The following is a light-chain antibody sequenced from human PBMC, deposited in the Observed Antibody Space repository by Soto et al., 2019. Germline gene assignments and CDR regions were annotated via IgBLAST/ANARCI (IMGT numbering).Light chain of an antibody. J-gene: IGLJ2*01. V-gene: IGLV1-44*01. CDR1: SSNIGTNT. CDR2: SDN. CDR3: AALDVSLVV. Sequence: QSVLTQPPSASGTHGQRVTISCSGSSSNIGTNTVIWYQQLPGAAPKLLIYSDNQRPSGVPDRFSGSKSGTSASLAISGLQSDDEADYFCAALDVSLVVFGGGTKLTVL.